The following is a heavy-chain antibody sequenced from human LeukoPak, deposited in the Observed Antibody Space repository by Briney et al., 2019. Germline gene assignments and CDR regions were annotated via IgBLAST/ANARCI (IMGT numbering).Heavy chain of an antibody. CDR2: INHSGST. V-gene: IGHV4-34*01. CDR1: GGSFSGYY. D-gene: IGHD6-6*01. Sequence: SETLSLTCAVYGGSFSGYYWSWIRQPPGKGLEWIGEINHSGSTNYNPSLKSRVTISVDTSKNQFSLKVGSVTAADTAVYYCAGGNIGARLTYWGQGTLVTVSS. CDR3: AGGNIGARLTY. J-gene: IGHJ4*02.